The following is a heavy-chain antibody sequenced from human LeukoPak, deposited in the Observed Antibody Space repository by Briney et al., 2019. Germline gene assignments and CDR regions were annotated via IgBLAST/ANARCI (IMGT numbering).Heavy chain of an antibody. Sequence: SETLSLTCAVYGGSFSGYYWSWIRQPPGKGLEWIGEINHSGSTNYNPSLKRRDTISVDTSKKQFSLKLSSVTAADTAVYYCARGEVRGVIDHWGQGTLVTVSS. J-gene: IGHJ4*02. D-gene: IGHD3-10*01. CDR1: GGSFSGYY. CDR2: INHSGST. V-gene: IGHV4-34*01. CDR3: ARGEVRGVIDH.